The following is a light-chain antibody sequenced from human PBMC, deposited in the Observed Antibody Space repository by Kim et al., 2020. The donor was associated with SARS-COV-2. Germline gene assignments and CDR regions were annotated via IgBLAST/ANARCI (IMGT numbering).Light chain of an antibody. V-gene: IGKV3-20*01. CDR1: QSISSNY. CDR2: GAS. CDR3: QKYGSLPFI. Sequence: IVLPQSPGTLSLSPGERATLSCRASQSISSNYLAWYQQKPGQAPRLLLFGASNRATGIPDRFSASGSGTDFTLTISRLEPEDFALYYCQKYGSLPFIFGGGTKVDIK. J-gene: IGKJ4*01.